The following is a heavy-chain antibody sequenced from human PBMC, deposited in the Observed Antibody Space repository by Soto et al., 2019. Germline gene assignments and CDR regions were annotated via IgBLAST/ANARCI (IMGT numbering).Heavy chain of an antibody. Sequence: QVQLQQWGAGLLKPSETLSLTCAVYGGSFSGYYWSWIRQPPGKGLEWIGEINHSGSTNYNPSLKSRVTISVDTSKNQFSLKLSSVTAADTAVYYCARGYRGPNWFDPWGQGTLVTVSS. J-gene: IGHJ5*02. V-gene: IGHV4-34*01. CDR1: GGSFSGYY. CDR2: INHSGST. CDR3: ARGYRGPNWFDP. D-gene: IGHD1-26*01.